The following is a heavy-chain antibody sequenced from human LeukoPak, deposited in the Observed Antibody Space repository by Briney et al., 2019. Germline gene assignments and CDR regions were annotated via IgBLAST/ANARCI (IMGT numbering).Heavy chain of an antibody. CDR3: AREEGYSGYEADYFDY. J-gene: IGHJ4*02. D-gene: IGHD5-12*01. V-gene: IGHV3-7*01. Sequence: GGSLRLSCAASGFTFSSYWMSWVRQAPGKGLEWVSNIKQDGSEEYYVDTVKGRFTISRDNAKNSLYLQMNSLRAEDTAVYYCAREEGYSGYEADYFDYWGQGTLVTVSS. CDR1: GFTFSSYW. CDR2: IKQDGSEE.